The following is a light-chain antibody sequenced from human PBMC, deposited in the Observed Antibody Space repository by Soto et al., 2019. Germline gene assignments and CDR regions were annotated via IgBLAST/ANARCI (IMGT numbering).Light chain of an antibody. CDR3: QSYDSTNPVV. J-gene: IGLJ2*01. CDR1: SGSIASNY. Sequence: NFMLTQPHSVSESPGKTVTISCTRSSGSIASNYVQWYQQRPGSAPTTLIYEDDQRPSGVPDRFSGSIDSSSNSASLTISGLKTEDEADYYWQSYDSTNPVVFGGGTKLTVL. CDR2: EDD. V-gene: IGLV6-57*04.